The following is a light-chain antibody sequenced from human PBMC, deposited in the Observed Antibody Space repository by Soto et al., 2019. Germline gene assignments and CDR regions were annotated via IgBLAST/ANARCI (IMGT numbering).Light chain of an antibody. Sequence: QSVLTQPPSVSAAPGQKVTISCSGSSSNIGSNYVSWYQQLPGTALKLLIYENYERPSGIPDRFSGSKSGTSATLGITGLQTGDEADYYCGAWDGSLTGGVFGGGTKLTVL. V-gene: IGLV1-51*02. CDR2: ENY. CDR3: GAWDGSLTGGV. CDR1: SSNIGSNY. J-gene: IGLJ2*01.